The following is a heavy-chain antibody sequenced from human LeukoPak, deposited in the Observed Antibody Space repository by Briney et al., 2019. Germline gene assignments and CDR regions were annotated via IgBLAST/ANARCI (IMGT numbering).Heavy chain of an antibody. CDR2: IDYSGST. J-gene: IGHJ4*02. Sequence: PSETLSLTCTVSGGSITSSSFYWGWIRRPPGKGLEWIGSIDYSGSTSYNPSLKARVTISVDTSKNQFSLKLSSVTAADTAIYYSARHVTLTNPFDYWGQGTLVTVSS. CDR1: GGSITSSSFY. CDR3: ARHVTLTNPFDY. D-gene: IGHD1-14*01. V-gene: IGHV4-39*01.